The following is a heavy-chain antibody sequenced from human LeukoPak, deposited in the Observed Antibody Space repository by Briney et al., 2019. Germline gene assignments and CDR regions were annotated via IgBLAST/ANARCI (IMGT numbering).Heavy chain of an antibody. J-gene: IGHJ4*02. V-gene: IGHV3-30*18. CDR2: ISYDGSNK. Sequence: GRSLRLPCAASGFTFSSYGMHWVRQAPGKGLEWVAIISYDGSNKYYADSVQGRFTISRDNSKNTLYLQMDRLRAEDTAVYYCAKPDYGDYFFHNWGQGTLVTVSS. D-gene: IGHD4-17*01. CDR1: GFTFSSYG. CDR3: AKPDYGDYFFHN.